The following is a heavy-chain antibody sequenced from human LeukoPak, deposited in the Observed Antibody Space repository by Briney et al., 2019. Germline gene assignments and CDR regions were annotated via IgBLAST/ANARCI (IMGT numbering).Heavy chain of an antibody. Sequence: SVKVSCKASGGTFSDYAISWVRQAPGQGLEWMGGIIPIFGTANYAQKFQGRVTITADESTSTAYMELSSLRSEDTAVYYCARDLVPAATHDAFDIWGQGTMVTVSS. CDR3: ARDLVPAATHDAFDI. D-gene: IGHD2-2*01. CDR2: IIPIFGTA. V-gene: IGHV1-69*13. CDR1: GGTFSDYA. J-gene: IGHJ3*02.